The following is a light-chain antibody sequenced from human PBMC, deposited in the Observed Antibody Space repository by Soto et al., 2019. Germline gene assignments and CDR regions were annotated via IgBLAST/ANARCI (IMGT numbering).Light chain of an antibody. Sequence: EIVLTQSPGTLSLSPGERATVSCRASQSVGSNYLAWYQQRPGQAPRLLIYGASSRATGTPDRFSGSGSGTDFTLTISRLEPEDFAVYYCQQYGNKPVMTFGPGTKVEIK. CDR3: QQYGNKPVMT. J-gene: IGKJ3*01. CDR2: GAS. V-gene: IGKV3-20*01. CDR1: QSVGSNY.